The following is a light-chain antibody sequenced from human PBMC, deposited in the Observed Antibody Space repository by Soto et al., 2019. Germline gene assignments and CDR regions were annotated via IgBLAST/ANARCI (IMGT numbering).Light chain of an antibody. CDR2: EVN. J-gene: IGLJ1*01. Sequence: QSVLTQPASVSGSPGQSITISCTGTSSDVGGYNFVSWYEQHPGKAPKLIIYEVNGRPSGVSDRFSGSKSGNTASPTISGLQAEDEADYYCSSYTSSSSYVFGTGTKVTVL. CDR3: SSYTSSSSYV. V-gene: IGLV2-14*01. CDR1: SSDVGGYNF.